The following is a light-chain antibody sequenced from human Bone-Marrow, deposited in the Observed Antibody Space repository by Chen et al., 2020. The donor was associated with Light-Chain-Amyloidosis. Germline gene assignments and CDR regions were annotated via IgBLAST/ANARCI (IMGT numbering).Light chain of an antibody. CDR2: DAS. V-gene: IGKV3-11*01. CDR1: QSVTTY. CDR3: QQRSNWPPT. Sequence: EIVLTQSPATLSLSPGERATLSCRASQSVTTYLAWYQQKPGQAPRLLIYDASNRAYGIPARFSGSGSGTDFTLTIRGLEAEDFAVYYCQQRSNWPPTFGGGTKVEIK. J-gene: IGKJ4*01.